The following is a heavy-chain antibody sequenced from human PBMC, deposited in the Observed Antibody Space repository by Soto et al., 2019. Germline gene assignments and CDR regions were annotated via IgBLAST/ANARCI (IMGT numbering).Heavy chain of an antibody. J-gene: IGHJ3*02. CDR3: AITSGYSSSWGFNTFDI. Sequence: GASVKVSCKASGYTFTGYYMHWVRQAPGQGLEWMGWINPNSGGTNYAQKFQGWVTMTRDTSISTAYMELSRLRSDDTAVYYCAITSGYSSSWGFNTFDIWGQGTMVTVSS. V-gene: IGHV1-2*04. D-gene: IGHD6-13*01. CDR1: GYTFTGYY. CDR2: INPNSGGT.